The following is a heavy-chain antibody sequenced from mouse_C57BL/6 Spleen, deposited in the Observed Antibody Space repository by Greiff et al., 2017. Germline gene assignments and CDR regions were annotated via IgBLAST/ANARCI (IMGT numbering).Heavy chain of an antibody. V-gene: IGHV1-26*01. CDR1: GYTFTDYY. CDR3: ARSWSGAWCAY. CDR2: INPNNGGT. Sequence: EVQLQQSGPELVKPGASVKISCKASGYTFTDYYMNWVKQSHGKSLEWIGDINPNNGGTSYNQKFKGKATLTVDKSSSTAYMELRSLTSEDSAVYYCARSWSGAWCAYWGQGTLVTVSA. D-gene: IGHD1-1*02. J-gene: IGHJ3*01.